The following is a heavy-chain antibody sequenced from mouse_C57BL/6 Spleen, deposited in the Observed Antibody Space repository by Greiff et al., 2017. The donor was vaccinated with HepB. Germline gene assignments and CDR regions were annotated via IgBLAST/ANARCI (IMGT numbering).Heavy chain of an antibody. CDR3: ARSTAFYGSSPYWYFDV. D-gene: IGHD1-1*01. J-gene: IGHJ1*03. V-gene: IGHV1-63*01. CDR1: GYTFTNYW. CDR2: IYPGGGYT. Sequence: QVQLQQSGAELVRPGTSVKMSCKASGYTFTNYWIGWAKQRPGHGLEWIGDIYPGGGYTNYNEKFKGKATLTADKSSSTAYMQFSSLTSEDSAIYYCARSTAFYGSSPYWYFDVWGTGTTVTVSS.